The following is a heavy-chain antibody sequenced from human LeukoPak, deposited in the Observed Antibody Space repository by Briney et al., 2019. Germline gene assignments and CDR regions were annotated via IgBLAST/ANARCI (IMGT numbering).Heavy chain of an antibody. CDR3: ARGNAYCSGGSCYPYYFDY. CDR2: IYSGDSDT. Sequence: GEALKISCKGSGYSFTSYWIGRVRQMPGKGLEWMGIIYSGDSDTRYSTSFQGQVTISADKSISTAYLQWSSLKASDTAMYYCARGNAYCSGGSCYPYYFDYWGQGTLVTVSS. D-gene: IGHD2-15*01. J-gene: IGHJ4*02. CDR1: GYSFTSYW. V-gene: IGHV5-51*01.